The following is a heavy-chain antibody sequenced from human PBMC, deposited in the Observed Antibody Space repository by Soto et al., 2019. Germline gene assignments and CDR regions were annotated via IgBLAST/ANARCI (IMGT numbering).Heavy chain of an antibody. J-gene: IGHJ3*02. V-gene: IGHV5-51*01. Sequence: PGESLKISCKGSGYIFTTYSIGWVRQMPGKGLEWMGIIYPGDSDTRYSPSFQGQVTISADKSISTAYLQWSSLKASDTAMYYCARQKAAGTPVLAFDIWGQGTMVTVSS. D-gene: IGHD6-13*01. CDR3: ARQKAAGTPVLAFDI. CDR2: IYPGDSDT. CDR1: GYIFTTYS.